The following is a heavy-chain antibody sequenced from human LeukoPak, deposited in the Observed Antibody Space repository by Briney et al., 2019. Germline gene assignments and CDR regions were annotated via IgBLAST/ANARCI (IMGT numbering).Heavy chain of an antibody. D-gene: IGHD3-10*01. CDR3: ARDHYYGSGSYYNPALGY. J-gene: IGHJ4*02. Sequence: PGGSLRLSCAASGFTFSSYSMNWVRQAPGKGLEWVSSISSSSSYIYYADSVKGRFTISRDNAKNSLYLQMNSLRAEDTAVYYCARDHYYGSGSYYNPALGYWGQGTLVTVSS. CDR2: ISSSSSYI. CDR1: GFTFSSYS. V-gene: IGHV3-21*01.